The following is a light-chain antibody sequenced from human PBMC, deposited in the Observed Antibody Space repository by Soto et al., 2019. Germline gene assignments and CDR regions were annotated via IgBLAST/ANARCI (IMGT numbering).Light chain of an antibody. CDR1: NSNIGNNY. CDR3: GTWDSSLSAGV. J-gene: IGLJ3*02. CDR2: ENN. V-gene: IGLV1-51*02. Sequence: QSVLTQPPSVSAAPGQKVTISCSGSNSNIGNNYVSWYQQLPGTAPKLLIYENNKRPSGIPDRFSGSKSGTSATLGTTGLQTGDEADYYCGTWDSSLSAGVFGGGTQLTVL.